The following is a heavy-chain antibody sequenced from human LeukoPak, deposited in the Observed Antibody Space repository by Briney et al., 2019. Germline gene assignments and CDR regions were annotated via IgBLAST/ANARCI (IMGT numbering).Heavy chain of an antibody. D-gene: IGHD3-22*01. CDR2: IKQEGSEK. J-gene: IGHJ4*02. CDR3: ARRQGGYYDANGYFSY. V-gene: IGHV3-7*01. Sequence: PGGSLRLSCAASGFTFRKYLMTCVPQAPGKGLEWVANIKQEGSEKYYVDTVQDRFTISRDNAKNSLCLQMNSPRPEDTAVYYGARRQGGYYDANGYFSYWGQGTLVIVSS. CDR1: GFTFRKYL.